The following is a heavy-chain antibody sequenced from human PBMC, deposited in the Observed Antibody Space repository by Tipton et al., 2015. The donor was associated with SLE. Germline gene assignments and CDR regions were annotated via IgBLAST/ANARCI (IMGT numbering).Heavy chain of an antibody. J-gene: IGHJ4*02. D-gene: IGHD3-10*01. CDR1: GFTFSSYA. CDR2: ISGSGGHT. CDR3: AKDGDYYGSGSYYDY. Sequence: SLRLSCAASGFTFSSYAMNWVRQAPGKGLEWVSGISGSGGHTYYADVVKGRFTISRDNSKNTLYLQMASLRVDDTAVYYCAKDGDYYGSGSYYDYWGQGTLVTVSS. V-gene: IGHV3-23*01.